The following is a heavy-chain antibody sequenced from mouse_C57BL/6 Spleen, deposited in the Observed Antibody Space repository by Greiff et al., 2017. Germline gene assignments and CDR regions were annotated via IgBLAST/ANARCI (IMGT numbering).Heavy chain of an antibody. CDR1: GFNIKDDY. CDR3: ARCYYVSCYFDY. V-gene: IGHV14-2*01. D-gene: IGHD1-1*01. J-gene: IGHJ2*01. CDR2: IDPEDGET. Sequence: DVQLQESGAELVKPGASVKLSCTASGFNIKDDYIHWVKQRTEQGLEWIGWIDPEDGETEYASTFQCKATITSDTSSNTAYLQLSSLPSEDTAVYYCARCYYVSCYFDYWGQGTTLTVSS.